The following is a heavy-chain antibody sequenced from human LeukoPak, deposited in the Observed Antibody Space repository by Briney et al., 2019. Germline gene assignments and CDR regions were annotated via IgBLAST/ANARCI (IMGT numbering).Heavy chain of an antibody. CDR3: ARHDYSGRDDY. V-gene: IGHV1-18*01. CDR2: ISAYNGNT. Sequence: GASVTVSCKASGYTFTSYGISGVRQAPGQGLEWMGWISAYNGNTNYAQKLQGRVTMTTDTSTSTAYMELRSLRSDDTAVYYCARHDYSGRDDYWGQGTLVTVSS. D-gene: IGHD3-16*01. J-gene: IGHJ4*02. CDR1: GYTFTSYG.